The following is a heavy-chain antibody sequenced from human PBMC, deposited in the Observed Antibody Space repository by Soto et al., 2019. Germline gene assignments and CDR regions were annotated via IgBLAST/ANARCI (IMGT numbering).Heavy chain of an antibody. J-gene: IGHJ5*02. CDR1: GASMSSDDYF. D-gene: IGHD2-15*01. V-gene: IGHV4-30-4*02. CDR2: IYYSGT. Sequence: PTDTLSLTCTVSGASMSSDDYFWSWIRQPPGKGLEWIGFIYYSGTYYNPSLESRATISVDTSKNQFSLELTSVTAADTAVYYCARDLAYCAAGSCYAKWGSWGQGTLVTVSS. CDR3: ARDLAYCAAGSCYAKWGS.